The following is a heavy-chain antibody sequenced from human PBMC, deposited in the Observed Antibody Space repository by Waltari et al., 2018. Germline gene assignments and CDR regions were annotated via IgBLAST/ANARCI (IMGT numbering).Heavy chain of an antibody. CDR1: GGPISSGSYY. J-gene: IGHJ4*02. CDR3: ARVPFYCTNGVCYYYFDY. CDR2: IYTSGST. V-gene: IGHV4-61*02. D-gene: IGHD2-8*01. Sequence: QVQLQESGPGLVKPSQTLSLTCTVSGGPISSGSYYWSWLRQPAGKGLEWIGRIYTSGSTNYNPSLKSRVTISVDTSKNQFSRKLSSVTAADTAVYYCARVPFYCTNGVCYYYFDYWGQGTLVTVSS.